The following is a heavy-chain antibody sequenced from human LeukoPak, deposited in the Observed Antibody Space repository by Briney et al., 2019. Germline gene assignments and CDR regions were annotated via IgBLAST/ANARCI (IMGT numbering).Heavy chain of an antibody. CDR3: ATRTQSYYYNGIDV. J-gene: IGHJ6*02. V-gene: IGHV3-43*02. Sequence: GGSLRLSCAASGFTFDDHVLHWVRQAPGKGLEWVSLISGDGGTTYYADSVKDRFTISRDNNKNSLYLQLSNLRTEDTALYYCATRTQSYYYNGIDVWGQGTTVTVSS. CDR1: GFTFDDHV. CDR2: ISGDGGTT. D-gene: IGHD1-14*01.